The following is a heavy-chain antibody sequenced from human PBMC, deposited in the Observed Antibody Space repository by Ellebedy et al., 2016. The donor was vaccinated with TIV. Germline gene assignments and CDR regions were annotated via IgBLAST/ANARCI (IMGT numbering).Heavy chain of an antibody. CDR1: GFIFSSYY. CDR3: ARRSRGPSYYFDY. CDR2: ISGSGGMM. D-gene: IGHD3-10*01. V-gene: IGHV3-48*03. Sequence: GESLKISCVASGFIFSSYYITWVRQAPGQGLEWISYISGSGGMMDHADSVKGRFTISRDNAKNSLYLKLSSLRAEDTEVYYCARRSRGPSYYFDYWGQGALVTVSS. J-gene: IGHJ4*02.